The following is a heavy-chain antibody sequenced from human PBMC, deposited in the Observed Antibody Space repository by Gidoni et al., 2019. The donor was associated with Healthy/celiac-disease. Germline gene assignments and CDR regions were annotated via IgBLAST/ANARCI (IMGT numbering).Heavy chain of an antibody. D-gene: IGHD1-26*01. V-gene: IGHV3-23*01. CDR2: ISGSGGST. J-gene: IGHJ4*02. CDR1: GFTFSSYA. CDR3: AKDSDPWELPTPFDY. Sequence: EVQLLESGGGLVQPVGSLRLSCAASGFTFSSYAMRWVSQAPGKGLEWVSAISGSGGSTYYADAVKGRFTISRDNSKNTLYLQMNSLRAEDTAVYYCAKDSDPWELPTPFDYWGQGTLVTVSS.